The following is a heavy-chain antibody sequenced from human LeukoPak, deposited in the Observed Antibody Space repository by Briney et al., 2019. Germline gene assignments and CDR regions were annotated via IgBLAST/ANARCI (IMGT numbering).Heavy chain of an antibody. Sequence: SETLSLTCGVYGGSFSGYYWSWIRQPPGKGLEWIGEINHSGSTKYNPSLKSRVTISVDTSKNQFSLKLTSVTAADTAVYYCASSLLGSSGWPESEYFHHWGQGTLVIVSS. CDR2: INHSGST. CDR1: GGSFSGYY. J-gene: IGHJ1*01. V-gene: IGHV4-34*01. CDR3: ASSLLGSSGWPESEYFHH. D-gene: IGHD6-19*01.